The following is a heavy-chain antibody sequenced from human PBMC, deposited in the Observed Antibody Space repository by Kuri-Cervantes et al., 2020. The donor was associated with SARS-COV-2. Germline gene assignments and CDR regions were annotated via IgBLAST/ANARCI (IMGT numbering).Heavy chain of an antibody. CDR3: ARHFGSGSYSYGVDY. Sequence: SETLSLTCAVYGGSFSDYYWSWVRQPPGKGLEWIGEINHSGNTNYDPSLKSRVTISIDTSKNQFSLKLSSVTAADTAVYYCARHFGSGSYSYGVDYWGQGTLVTVSS. V-gene: IGHV4-34*01. D-gene: IGHD3-10*01. CDR2: INHSGNT. CDR1: GGSFSDYY. J-gene: IGHJ4*02.